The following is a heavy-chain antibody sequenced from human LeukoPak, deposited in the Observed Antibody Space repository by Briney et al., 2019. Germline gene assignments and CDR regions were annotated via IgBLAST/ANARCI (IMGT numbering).Heavy chain of an antibody. CDR3: AKDISLWFGIPDDY. D-gene: IGHD3-10*01. CDR2: ISWNSGSI. V-gene: IGHV3-9*01. CDR1: GFTFDDYA. Sequence: GRSLRLSCAASGFTFDDYAMHWVRRAPGKGLEWVSGISWNSGSIGYADSVKGRFTISRDNAKNSLYLQMNSLRAEDTALYYCAKDISLWFGIPDDYWGQGTLVTVSS. J-gene: IGHJ4*02.